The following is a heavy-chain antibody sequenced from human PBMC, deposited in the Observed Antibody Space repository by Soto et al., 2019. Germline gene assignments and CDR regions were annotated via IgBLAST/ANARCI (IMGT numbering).Heavy chain of an antibody. V-gene: IGHV4-30-2*01. CDR3: AEYGALPRDY. J-gene: IGHJ4*02. CDR2: IYQSGST. D-gene: IGHD4-17*01. Sequence: QLQLQESGSGLVKPSQTLSLTCAVSGGSISSGGYYWSWIRQPPGKGLEWIGYIYQSGSTYYNPYHNSRVTIAVARSKNQSNLKFCSVTTAETAAYYCAEYGALPRDYWGQGTLVTVSS. CDR1: GGSISSGGYY.